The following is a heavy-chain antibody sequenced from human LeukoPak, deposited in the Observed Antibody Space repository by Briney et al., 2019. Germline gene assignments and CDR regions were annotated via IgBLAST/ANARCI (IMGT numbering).Heavy chain of an antibody. V-gene: IGHV4-38-2*02. J-gene: IGHJ5*02. CDR1: GYSISSGYF. CDR3: ARHSLIFGSYYLNWFDP. Sequence: SETLSLTCIVSGYSISSGYFWGWIRQPPGKGLEWIGNIHHSGSTYYNPSLKSRVTISVDTSKNQFSLKLSSVTAADTAVYYCARHSLIFGSYYLNWFDPWGQGTLVTVSS. CDR2: IHHSGST. D-gene: IGHD1-26*01.